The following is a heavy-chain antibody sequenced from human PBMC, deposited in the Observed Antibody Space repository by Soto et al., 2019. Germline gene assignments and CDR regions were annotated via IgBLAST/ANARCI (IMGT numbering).Heavy chain of an antibody. V-gene: IGHV4-59*12. CDR3: ARTYDSNGYANEFDS. CDR1: GRSITSYY. CDR2: IYDNGIT. Sequence: QVVLQESGPGLVKPSETLSLTCSVSGRSITSYYWSWVRQPPGKGLEWIGYIYDNGITSQNPSLKGRVTMSADTSQNQFSLQLTSVTGADTAVYYCARTYDSNGYANEFDSWGQGILVTVTS. D-gene: IGHD3-22*01. J-gene: IGHJ4*02.